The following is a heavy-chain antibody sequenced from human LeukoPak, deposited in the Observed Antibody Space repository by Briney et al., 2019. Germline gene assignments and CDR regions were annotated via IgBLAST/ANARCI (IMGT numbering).Heavy chain of an antibody. CDR2: ISYDGSKK. J-gene: IGHJ6*02. CDR1: GFTFRSYG. CDR3: ARTDYGDYVEFLYGMDV. Sequence: GGSLRLSCAASGFTFRSYGMHWVRQAPGKGLEWVAVISYDGSKKYYGDSVKGRFTISRDDSKNTVYLQMNSLRAEDTAVYYCARTDYGDYVEFLYGMDVWGQGTTVTVSS. D-gene: IGHD4-17*01. V-gene: IGHV3-30*03.